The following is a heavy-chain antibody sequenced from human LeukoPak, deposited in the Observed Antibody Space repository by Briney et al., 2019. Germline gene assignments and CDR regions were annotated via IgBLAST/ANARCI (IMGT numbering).Heavy chain of an antibody. Sequence: GGSLRLSCAASGFTFSSYVMHWVRQAPGKGLEWVSGISGSAYSTYYADSVQGRFTISRDNSKNTLYLQMNSLRAEDTAVYYCAKEAGYSGYDYPDYWGQGTLVTVSS. V-gene: IGHV3-23*01. CDR3: AKEAGYSGYDYPDY. J-gene: IGHJ4*02. CDR2: ISGSAYST. D-gene: IGHD5-12*01. CDR1: GFTFSSYV.